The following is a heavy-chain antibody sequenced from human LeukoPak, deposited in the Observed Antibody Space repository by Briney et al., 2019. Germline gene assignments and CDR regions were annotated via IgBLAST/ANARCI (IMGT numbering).Heavy chain of an antibody. CDR1: GGSISSYY. V-gene: IGHV4-59*04. CDR3: ASVTVLSPHYFDY. J-gene: IGHJ4*02. Sequence: SETLSLTCTVSGGSISSYYWSWIRQPPGKGLEWIGYIYYSGSTYYNPSLKSRVTISVDTSKNQFSLKLSSVTAADTAVYYCASVTVLSPHYFDYWGQGTLVTVSS. CDR2: IYYSGST. D-gene: IGHD3-16*01.